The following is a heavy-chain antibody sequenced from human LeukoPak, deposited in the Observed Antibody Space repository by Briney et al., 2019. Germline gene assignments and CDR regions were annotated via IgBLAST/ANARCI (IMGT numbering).Heavy chain of an antibody. J-gene: IGHJ4*02. CDR2: VSYDGSIK. CDR1: GFTFSTYA. Sequence: GRSPRLSCAGSGFTFSTYAMHWVRQAPNKGLEWVAIVSYDGSIKYYADSVKGRFTISRDNSKNSLYLQMNSLRAEDTAVYYCARDLGFDYWGQGTQVTVSS. V-gene: IGHV3-30-3*01. CDR3: ARDLGFDY.